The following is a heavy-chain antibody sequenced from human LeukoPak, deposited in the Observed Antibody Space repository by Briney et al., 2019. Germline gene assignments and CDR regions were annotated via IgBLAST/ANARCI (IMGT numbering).Heavy chain of an antibody. J-gene: IGHJ4*02. V-gene: IGHV3-15*01. CDR2: IKSKGDGGTT. CDR3: TTDQGLLREIDY. CDR1: GFNFKNAW. Sequence: RPGGSLRLSCAASGFNFKNAWMGWVRQAPGKGLEWVGRIKSKGDGGTTDYAAPVKGRFTISRDDSKTTLYLQVNSLKTEDTAVYYCTTDQGLLREIDYWGQGTLVTVSP.